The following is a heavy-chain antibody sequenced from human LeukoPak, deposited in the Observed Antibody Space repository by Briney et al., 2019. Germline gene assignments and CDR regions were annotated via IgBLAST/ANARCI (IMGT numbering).Heavy chain of an antibody. V-gene: IGHV3-9*03. CDR1: GFTFDDYA. CDR2: ISWNSGSI. CDR3: AKDHYDILTGPDY. Sequence: GGSLRLSCAASGFTFDDYAMHWVRQAPGKGLEWVSGISWNSGSIGYADSVKGRFTISRDNAKNSLYLQMNSLRAEDMALYYCAKDHYDILTGPDYWGQGTLVTVSS. D-gene: IGHD3-9*01. J-gene: IGHJ4*02.